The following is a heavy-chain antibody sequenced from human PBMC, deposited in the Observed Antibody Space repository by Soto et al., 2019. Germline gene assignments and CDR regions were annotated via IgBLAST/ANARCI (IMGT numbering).Heavy chain of an antibody. CDR2: IYHSGAT. D-gene: IGHD4-17*01. J-gene: IGHJ4*02. CDR1: GASTSSGDW. Sequence: QVQLQESGPGLVKPSGTLSLTCDVSGASTSSGDWWSWVRQPPGQGLEWIGEIYHSGATNYNPSLESRVTMSVDKSKNQFSLKLTSVTAADTAVYYCARMGSPVTPNRLDYWGQGTLVAVSS. V-gene: IGHV4-4*02. CDR3: ARMGSPVTPNRLDY.